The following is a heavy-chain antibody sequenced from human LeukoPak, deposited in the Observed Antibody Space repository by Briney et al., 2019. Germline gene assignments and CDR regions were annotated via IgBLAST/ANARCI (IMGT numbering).Heavy chain of an antibody. V-gene: IGHV4-31*03. J-gene: IGHJ5*02. D-gene: IGHD2-15*01. CDR1: GGSISSGGYY. Sequence: PSQTLSLTCTVSGGSISSGGYYWSWIRQHPGKGLEWIGYIYYSGSTNYNPSLKSRVTISVDKSKNQFSLKLSSVTAADTAVYYCARGSSAYCSGGSCYSVRSVWFDPWGQGTLVTVSS. CDR3: ARGSSAYCSGGSCYSVRSVWFDP. CDR2: IYYSGST.